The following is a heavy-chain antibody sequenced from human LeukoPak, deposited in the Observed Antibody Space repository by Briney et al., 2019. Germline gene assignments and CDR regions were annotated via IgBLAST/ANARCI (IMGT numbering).Heavy chain of an antibody. CDR3: GKDPNGDYVGAFDM. D-gene: IGHD4-17*01. V-gene: IGHV3-23*01. CDR1: GFTFINYA. J-gene: IGHJ3*02. CDR2: ISGSGGST. Sequence: GGSLRLSCAASGFTFINYAMNWVRQALGRGLEWVSAISGSGGSTYYADSVKGRFTISRDNSKNTLFLQVNSLRAEDTAVYYCGKDPNGDYVGAFDMWGQGTMVTVSP.